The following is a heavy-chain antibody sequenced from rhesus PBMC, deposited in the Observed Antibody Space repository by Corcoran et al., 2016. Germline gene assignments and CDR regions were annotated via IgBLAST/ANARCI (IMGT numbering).Heavy chain of an antibody. J-gene: IGHJ4*01. V-gene: IGHV4-169*01. Sequence: QLQLQESGPGLVKPSETLSVTCAVSGGSISSSYWSWIRQAPGKGLEWIWYINGSGSNTNYNPSLKSRVTLSVATSKNQLSLKLSSVTPADTAVYYCARSSGYSSSYTFDYWGQGVLVTVSS. D-gene: IGHD6-43*01. CDR3: ARSSGYSSSYTFDY. CDR2: INGSGSNT. CDR1: GGSISSSY.